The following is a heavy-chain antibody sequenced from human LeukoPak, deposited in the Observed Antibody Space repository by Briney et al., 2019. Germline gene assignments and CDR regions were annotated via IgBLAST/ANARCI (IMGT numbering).Heavy chain of an antibody. CDR2: IRDDGSNK. CDR1: RFTFSTYC. Sequence: PGGSLRLSCAASRFTFSTYCIRWVRQAPGKGLQWVAFIRDDGSNKYYADSVKGRFTISRDNSKNTLYLQMNSLRAEDTAVYYCAANAVPAAGTEKVFGYWGQGTLVTVSS. J-gene: IGHJ4*02. V-gene: IGHV3-30*02. CDR3: AANAVPAAGTEKVFGY. D-gene: IGHD6-13*01.